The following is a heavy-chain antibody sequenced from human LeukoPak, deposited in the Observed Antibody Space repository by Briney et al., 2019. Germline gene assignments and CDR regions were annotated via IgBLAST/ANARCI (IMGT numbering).Heavy chain of an antibody. D-gene: IGHD2-2*01. V-gene: IGHV3-21*01. CDR2: ISSSSSYI. CDR3: ARDGAECSSTSCYGNWFDP. Sequence: GRSLRLSCAASGFTFSSYSMNWVRQAPGKGLEWVSSISSSSSYIYYADSVEGRFTISRDNAKNSLYLQMNSLRAEDTAVYHCARDGAECSSTSCYGNWFDPWGQGTLVTVSS. CDR1: GFTFSSYS. J-gene: IGHJ5*02.